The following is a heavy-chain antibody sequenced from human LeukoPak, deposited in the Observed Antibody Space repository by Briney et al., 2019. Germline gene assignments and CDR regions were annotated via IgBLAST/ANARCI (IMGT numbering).Heavy chain of an antibody. CDR2: IYHSGST. J-gene: IGHJ5*02. D-gene: IGHD2-8*02. CDR1: DYSISSGYY. Sequence: PSETLSLTCTVSDYSISSGYYWGWIRQPPGKGLEWIGSIYHSGSTYYNPSLKSRVTISVDTSKNQFSLKLSSVTAADTAVYYCARRMSWWENHWFDPWGQGTLVTVSS. V-gene: IGHV4-38-2*02. CDR3: ARRMSWWENHWFDP.